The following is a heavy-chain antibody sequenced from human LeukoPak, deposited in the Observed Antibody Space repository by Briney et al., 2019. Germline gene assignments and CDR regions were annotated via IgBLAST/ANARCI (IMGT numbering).Heavy chain of an antibody. V-gene: IGHV5-51*01. CDR1: GYTFTYYW. Sequence: GESLKISCTASGYTFTYYWIAWVRQMPGKGLEWMGVIYPGDSDTRYNPSFQGQVTISADKSISPPYLQWNSLRAPDTAMYYCARQQIQQLGPHFDSGGQGTLVTVSP. CDR2: IYPGDSDT. D-gene: IGHD1-1*01. J-gene: IGHJ4*02. CDR3: ARQQIQQLGPHFDS.